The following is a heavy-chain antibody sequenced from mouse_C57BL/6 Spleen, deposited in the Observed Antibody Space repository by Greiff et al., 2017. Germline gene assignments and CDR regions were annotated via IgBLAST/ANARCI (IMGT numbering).Heavy chain of an antibody. CDR3: ARYKVYYDYAWYFDV. CDR1: GFTFTDYY. D-gene: IGHD2-4*01. V-gene: IGHV7-3*01. J-gene: IGHJ1*03. Sequence: EVKLQESGGGLVQPGGSLSLSCAASGFTFTDYYMSWVRQPPGKALEWLGFIRNKANGYTTESSASVKGRFTISRDNSQSILYLQMNAVRAEYSATYSCARYKVYYDYAWYFDVGGTGTTVTVSS. CDR2: IRNKANGYTT.